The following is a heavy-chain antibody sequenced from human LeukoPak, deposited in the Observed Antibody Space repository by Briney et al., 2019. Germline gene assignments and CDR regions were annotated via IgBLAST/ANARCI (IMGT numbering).Heavy chain of an antibody. V-gene: IGHV4-39*07. Sequence: SETLSLTCTVSGGSISSSSYYWGWIRQPPGKGLEWIGSIYYRGSTYYNPSLKSRVTISVDTSKNQFSLKLSSVTAADTAVYYCARDRGVATDFDYWGQGTLVTVSS. CDR2: IYYRGST. CDR1: GGSISSSSYY. J-gene: IGHJ4*02. CDR3: ARDRGVATDFDY. D-gene: IGHD5-12*01.